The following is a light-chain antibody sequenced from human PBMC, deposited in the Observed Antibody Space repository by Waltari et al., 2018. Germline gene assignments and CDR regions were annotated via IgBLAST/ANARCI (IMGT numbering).Light chain of an antibody. CDR3: SSQSTKNGVI. CDR1: SSDVGGDES. Sequence: QSALTQPAPESGPPGQSITISCTGSSSDVGGDESVSWYEHHPGPAPKVIIYDVNKRPAGVSDRFSGSKSGNTASLTLAGLQAEDEATFYCSSQSTKNGVIFGGGTKVTVL. V-gene: IGLV2-14*03. CDR2: DVN. J-gene: IGLJ2*01.